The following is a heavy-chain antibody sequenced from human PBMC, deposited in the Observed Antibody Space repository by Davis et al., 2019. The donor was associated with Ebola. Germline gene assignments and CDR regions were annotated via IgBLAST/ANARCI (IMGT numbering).Heavy chain of an antibody. V-gene: IGHV3-23*01. CDR2: FGTGGDT. Sequence: GESLKISCETSGFIFRNYVMSWVRQAPGKGLEWVSTFGTGGDTYYADSVKGRFTISRDNSKNTLYLQMNSLRAEDTAVYYCARGLFWSGLDVWGQGTTVTVSS. CDR3: ARGLFWSGLDV. CDR1: GFIFRNYV. D-gene: IGHD1-1*01. J-gene: IGHJ6*02.